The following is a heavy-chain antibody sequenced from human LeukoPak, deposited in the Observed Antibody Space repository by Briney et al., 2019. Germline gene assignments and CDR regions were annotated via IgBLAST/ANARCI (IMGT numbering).Heavy chain of an antibody. Sequence: ASVKVSCKASGDTFSSYAISWVRQAPGQGLEWMGWINPNSGGTKSAQKFQGRVTITRDTSTSTIYMDLSTLTSDDTAIYYCARDQMSSSGRGIRFDWLDPWGQGTLVTVSS. CDR2: INPNSGGT. CDR3: ARDQMSSSGRGIRFDWLDP. V-gene: IGHV1-2*02. D-gene: IGHD3-10*01. J-gene: IGHJ5*02. CDR1: GDTFSSYA.